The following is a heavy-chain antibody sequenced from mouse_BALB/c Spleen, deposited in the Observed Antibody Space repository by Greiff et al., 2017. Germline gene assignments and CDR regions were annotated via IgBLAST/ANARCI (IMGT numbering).Heavy chain of an antibody. CDR2: ISTYYGNT. CDR3: AIDGYYLYAMDY. Sequence: QVQLQQSGPELVRPGVSVKISCKGSGYTFTDYAMHWVKQSHAKSLEWIGVISTYYGNTNYNQKFKGKATMTVDKSSSTAYMELARLTSEDSAIYYCAIDGYYLYAMDYWGQGTSVTVSS. V-gene: IGHV1-67*01. CDR1: GYTFTDYA. J-gene: IGHJ4*01. D-gene: IGHD2-3*01.